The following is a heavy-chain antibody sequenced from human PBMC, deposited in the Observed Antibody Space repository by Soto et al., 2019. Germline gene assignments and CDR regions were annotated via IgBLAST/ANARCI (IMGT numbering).Heavy chain of an antibody. CDR1: GFTFSSYC. CDR3: AKAIAGDIRAGMAV. D-gene: IGHD1-26*01. CDR2: ITYDGSKK. V-gene: IGHV3-30*18. J-gene: IGHJ6*02. Sequence: QVQLVESGGGVVQPGRSLRLSCAASGFTFSSYCMHWVRQAPGKGLEWVAVITYDGSKKNYADSVKGRFTISRDHSKNTLYLHTAILIAEDTAVYYCAKAIAGDIRAGMAVWGQGTTVTVSS.